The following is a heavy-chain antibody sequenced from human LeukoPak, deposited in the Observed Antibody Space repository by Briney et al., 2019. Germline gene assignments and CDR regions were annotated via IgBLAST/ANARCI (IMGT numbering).Heavy chain of an antibody. CDR2: ISAYNGNT. J-gene: IGHJ4*02. CDR1: GYTFTSYG. D-gene: IGHD3-10*01. Sequence: GASVTVSCKASGYTFTSYGISWVRPAPGQGLEWTGWISAYNGNTNYAQKLQGRVTMTTDTSTSTAYMELRSLRSDDTAVYYCARDQGTYFDYWGQGTLVTVSS. CDR3: ARDQGTYFDY. V-gene: IGHV1-18*04.